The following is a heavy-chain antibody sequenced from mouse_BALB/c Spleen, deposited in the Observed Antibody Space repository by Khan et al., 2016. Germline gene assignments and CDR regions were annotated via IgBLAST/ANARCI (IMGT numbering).Heavy chain of an antibody. CDR3: ARVTGVFDY. CDR2: LYPGDGDT. D-gene: IGHD2-12*01. V-gene: IGHV1-80*01. Sequence: QVQLKQSGAELVRPGSSVKISCKASGYAFSSFWMNWVKQRPGQGLEWIGQLYPGDGDTNYNGKFKGKATVTADTSSSTAYMQLSSLTSEDSAVYFCARVTGVFDYWGQGTTLTVSS. J-gene: IGHJ2*01. CDR1: GYAFSSFW.